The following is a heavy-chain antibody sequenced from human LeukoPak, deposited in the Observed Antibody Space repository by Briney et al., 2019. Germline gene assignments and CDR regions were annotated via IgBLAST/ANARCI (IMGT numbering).Heavy chain of an antibody. CDR2: ISSSSSYI. CDR3: ARGGSYLGYFDY. D-gene: IGHD1-26*01. Sequence: PGGSLRLSCAASGFSFSDYWMSWVRQAPGEGLEWVSSISSSSSYIYYADSVKGRFTISRDNAKNSLYLQMNSLRAEDTAVYYCARGGSYLGYFDYWGQGTLVTVSS. CDR1: GFSFSDYW. J-gene: IGHJ4*02. V-gene: IGHV3-21*01.